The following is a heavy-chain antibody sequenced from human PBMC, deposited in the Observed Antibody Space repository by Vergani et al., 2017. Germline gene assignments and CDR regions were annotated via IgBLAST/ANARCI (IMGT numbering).Heavy chain of an antibody. CDR2: ISGSGGFT. CDR1: GFTFTNFA. J-gene: IGHJ6*03. D-gene: IGHD6-6*01. Sequence: EVQLLESGGNLVQPGGSLRLSCAASGFTFTNFAMTWVRQAPGEGLEWVSGISGSGGFTYYADSVKGRFTISRDNSKNTMFLQMNNLRAEDTAVYYCARRGQLVHYYYYYYMDVWGKGTTVTVSS. V-gene: IGHV3-23*01. CDR3: ARRGQLVHYYYYYYMDV.